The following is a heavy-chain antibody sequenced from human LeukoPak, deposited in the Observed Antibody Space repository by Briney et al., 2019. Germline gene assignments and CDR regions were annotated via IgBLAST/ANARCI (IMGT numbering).Heavy chain of an antibody. V-gene: IGHV4-4*02. CDR1: GGSISSSNW. Sequence: SETLSLTCAVSGGSISSSNWWSWVHQPPGEGLEWIGEIYHTGSTNYNPSLKSRVSISVDKSKNQFSLKLSSVTAADTAVYYCARESLVAAATGAFDIWGQGTMVTVSS. J-gene: IGHJ3*02. D-gene: IGHD2-2*01. CDR3: ARESLVAAATGAFDI. CDR2: IYHTGST.